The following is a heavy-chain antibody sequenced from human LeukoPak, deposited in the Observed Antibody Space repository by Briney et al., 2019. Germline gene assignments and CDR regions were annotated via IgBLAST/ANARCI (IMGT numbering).Heavy chain of an antibody. CDR1: GYTFTSYG. CDR3: ARVITGKMLDAFDI. CDR2: ISAYNGNT. Sequence: ASVKVSCKASGYTFTSYGISWVRQAPGQGLEWMGWISAYNGNTNYAQKLQGRVTMTTDTSTSTAYMELRSLRSDDTAVYYCARVITGKMLDAFDIWGQGTMVTVSS. J-gene: IGHJ3*02. V-gene: IGHV1-18*01. D-gene: IGHD1-20*01.